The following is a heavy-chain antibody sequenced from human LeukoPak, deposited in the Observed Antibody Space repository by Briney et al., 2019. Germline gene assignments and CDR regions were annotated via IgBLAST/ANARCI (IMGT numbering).Heavy chain of an antibody. Sequence: PGGSLRLSCAASGFTFSSYAMSWVRQAPGKGLEWVSAISGSGGSTYYADSVRGRFTISRDNSKNTLYLQMNSLRAEDTAVYYCAKKGGVREWYFDYWGQGTLVTVSS. V-gene: IGHV3-23*01. CDR3: AKKGGVREWYFDY. CDR1: GFTFSSYA. CDR2: ISGSGGST. J-gene: IGHJ4*02. D-gene: IGHD3-16*01.